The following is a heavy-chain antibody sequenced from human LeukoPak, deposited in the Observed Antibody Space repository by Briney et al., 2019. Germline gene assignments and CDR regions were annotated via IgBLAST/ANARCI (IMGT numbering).Heavy chain of an antibody. V-gene: IGHV3-7*01. Sequence: GGSLRLSCAASGFTFSSYWMSWVRQAPGKGLEWVANIKQDGSEKYYVDSVKGRFTISRDNAKNSLYLQMNSLRAEDTAVYYCARAHRVNYDYLWGSFGRFDPWGQGTLVTVSS. J-gene: IGHJ5*02. D-gene: IGHD3-16*01. CDR2: IKQDGSEK. CDR1: GFTFSSYW. CDR3: ARAHRVNYDYLWGSFGRFDP.